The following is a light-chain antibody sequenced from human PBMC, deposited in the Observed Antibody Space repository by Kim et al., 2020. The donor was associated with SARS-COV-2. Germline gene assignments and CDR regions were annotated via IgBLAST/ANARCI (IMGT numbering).Light chain of an antibody. CDR2: DAS. V-gene: IGKV1-5*01. CDR3: QQYNSYSYT. Sequence: SAPFEDRVTITCRDSQSISSWLAWYQQKPGKAPKLLIYDASSLESGVPSRFSGSGSGTEFTLTISSLQPDDFATYYCQQYNSYSYTFGQGTKLEI. J-gene: IGKJ2*01. CDR1: QSISSW.